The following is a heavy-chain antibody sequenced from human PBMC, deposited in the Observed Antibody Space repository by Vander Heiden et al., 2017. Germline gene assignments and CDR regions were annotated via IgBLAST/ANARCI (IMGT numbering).Heavy chain of an antibody. V-gene: IGHV3-64*01. CDR3: ARGDSSGWYGGYFQH. CDR2: ISRNWGST. CDR1: GVAFSSYA. J-gene: IGHJ1*01. Sequence: EVQLVKSGGGLVQPGGSLKLSCAASGVAFSSYAMHWVRCVPGKGLEYVSAISRNWGSTYYENSVKGRFTISRDNSKNTLYLQMGSLRAEDMAVYYCARGDSSGWYGGYFQHWGQGTLVTVSS. D-gene: IGHD6-19*01.